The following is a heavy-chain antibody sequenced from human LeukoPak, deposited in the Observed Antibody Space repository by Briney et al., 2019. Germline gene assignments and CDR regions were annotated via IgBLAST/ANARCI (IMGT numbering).Heavy chain of an antibody. CDR1: GFTFSSYA. Sequence: GGSLRLSCAASGFTFSSYAMHWVRQAPGKGLEWVAVISYDGSNKYYADSVKGRFTISRDNSKNTLYLQMNSLRAEDTAVYYCAKDQSWFGESLFDYWGQGTLVTVSS. CDR2: ISYDGSNK. V-gene: IGHV3-30*04. CDR3: AKDQSWFGESLFDY. D-gene: IGHD3-10*01. J-gene: IGHJ4*02.